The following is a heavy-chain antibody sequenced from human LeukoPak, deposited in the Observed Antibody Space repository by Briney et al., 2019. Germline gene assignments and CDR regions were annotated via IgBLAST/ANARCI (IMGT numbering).Heavy chain of an antibody. Sequence: GGSLRLSCAASGFTVSSNYMSWVRQAPGKGLEWVSVIYSGGSTYYADSVKGRFTISRDNSKNTLYLQMNSLRAEDTDVYYCARDRSGSFRFDYWGQGTLVTVSS. J-gene: IGHJ4*02. CDR1: GFTVSSNY. CDR3: ARDRSGSFRFDY. V-gene: IGHV3-66*02. D-gene: IGHD1-26*01. CDR2: IYSGGST.